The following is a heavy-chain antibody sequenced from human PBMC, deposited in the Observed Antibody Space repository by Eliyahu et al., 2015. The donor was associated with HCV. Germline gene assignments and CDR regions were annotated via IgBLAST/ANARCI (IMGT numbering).Heavy chain of an antibody. D-gene: IGHD3-22*01. J-gene: IGHJ1*01. CDR3: ARGITYYYDSSGYYFQY. V-gene: IGHV3-7*01. Sequence: VLLVESGGDLVQPGGSLXLSCAASGFXFXNXXMSWVRQAPGKRLEWVANIKQDGSETYYLDSVKGRFTVSRDNAKNSLYLEMNRLRSEDTAVYYCARGITYYYDSSGYYFQYWGQGTLVTVSS. CDR1: GFXFXNXX. CDR2: IKQDGSET.